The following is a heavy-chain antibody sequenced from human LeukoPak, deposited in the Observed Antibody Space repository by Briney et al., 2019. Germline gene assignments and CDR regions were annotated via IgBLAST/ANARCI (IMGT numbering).Heavy chain of an antibody. J-gene: IGHJ4*02. V-gene: IGHV4-38-2*02. CDR3: ARVPGSHSSGYYHYYFDY. CDR2: IYHSGST. Sequence: SETLSLTCTVSGYSISSGYYWGWIRQPPGKGLEWIGSIYHSGSTYYNPSLKSRVTISVDTSKNQFSLKLSSVTAADTAVYYCARVPGSHSSGYYHYYFDYWGQGTLVTVSS. D-gene: IGHD3-22*01. CDR1: GYSISSGYY.